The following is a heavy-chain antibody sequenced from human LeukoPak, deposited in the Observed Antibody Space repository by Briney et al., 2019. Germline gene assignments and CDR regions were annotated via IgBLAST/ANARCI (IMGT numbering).Heavy chain of an antibody. V-gene: IGHV1-69*02. D-gene: IGHD1-14*01. CDR2: IIPILGIA. J-gene: IGHJ6*04. CDR3: ARALPRGTIFVFGSGAMGV. CDR1: GGTFSSYT. Sequence: GASVTVSCKASGGTFSSYTISGVRQAPGQGLEWMGRIIPILGIANYAQKFQGRVTITADKSTSTAYMELSSLRSEDTAVYYCARALPRGTIFVFGSGAMGVWGKGNTVTVSS.